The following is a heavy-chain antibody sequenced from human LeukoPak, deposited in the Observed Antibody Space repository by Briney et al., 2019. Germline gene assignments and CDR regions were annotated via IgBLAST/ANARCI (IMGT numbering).Heavy chain of an antibody. V-gene: IGHV4-39*07. D-gene: IGHD3-16*02. CDR3: ARGLRHQKFSVWGSYRSLRFDP. CDR2: INHSGST. CDR1: GDSISGSSYY. J-gene: IGHJ5*02. Sequence: SETVSLTCTVSGDSISGSSYYWSWIRQPPGKGLEWIGEINHSGSTNYNPSLKSRVTISVDTSKNQFSLKLSSVTAADTAVYYCARGLRHQKFSVWGSYRSLRFDPWGQGTLVTVSS.